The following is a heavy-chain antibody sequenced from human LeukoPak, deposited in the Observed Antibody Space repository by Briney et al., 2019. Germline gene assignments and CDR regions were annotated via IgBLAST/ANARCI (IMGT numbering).Heavy chain of an antibody. V-gene: IGHV3-21*06. Sequence: GGSLRLSCAASGFTVSSAYMSWVRQAPGKGLEWVSCIHGSASYNYYADSVKGRFTVSRDSAKNSLYLEMSSLRVEDTAVYYCVRAFGGYDSQRFYYNMDVWARGPRSPSP. CDR2: IHGSASYN. CDR3: VRAFGGYDSQRFYYNMDV. CDR1: GFTVSSAY. D-gene: IGHD5-12*01. J-gene: IGHJ6*03.